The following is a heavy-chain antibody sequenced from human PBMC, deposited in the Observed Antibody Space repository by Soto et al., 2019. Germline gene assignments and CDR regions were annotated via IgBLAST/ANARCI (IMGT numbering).Heavy chain of an antibody. D-gene: IGHD1-1*01. CDR3: AREKRHNSLGGRFGMDV. V-gene: IGHV3-21*01. Sequence: PGGSLRLSCAASVFIFSDFSMNWVRQAPGKGLEWVASIGSSGGNSFYADSVKGRFIISRDNAKTSLDLQITSLRAEDTAVYYCAREKRHNSLGGRFGMDVWGQGTTVTVSS. CDR2: IGSSGGNS. J-gene: IGHJ6*02. CDR1: VFIFSDFS.